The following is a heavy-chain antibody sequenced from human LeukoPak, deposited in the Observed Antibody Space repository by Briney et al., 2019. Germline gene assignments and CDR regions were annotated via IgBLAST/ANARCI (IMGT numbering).Heavy chain of an antibody. J-gene: IGHJ4*02. D-gene: IGHD3-22*01. CDR3: ARGKYFESSGYYYGVDY. Sequence: PGGSLRLSSAASGFTFNSYSMKWVRQAPGKGLEWVSSISSGSSYIYYADSVRGRFTMSRDNAKNSLYLQMNSLRAEDTAVYYCARGKYFESSGYYYGVDYWGQGTLVTVSS. CDR1: GFTFNSYS. CDR2: ISSGSSYI. V-gene: IGHV3-21*01.